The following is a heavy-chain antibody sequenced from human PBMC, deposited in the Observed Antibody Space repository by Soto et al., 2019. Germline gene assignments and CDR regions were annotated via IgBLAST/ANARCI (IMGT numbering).Heavy chain of an antibody. V-gene: IGHV1-2*04. J-gene: IGHJ4*02. CDR2: INPNSGGT. D-gene: IGHD3-22*01. CDR1: GYTFTGYY. CDR3: ARAGDRYYYGSSRYYLVY. Sequence: ASVKVSCKASGYTFTGYYMHWVRQAPGQGLEWMGWINPNSGGTNYAQKFQGWVTMTRDTSISTAYMELSSLRSEDTAVYYFARAGDRYYYGSSRYYLVYWGQGTLVTVSS.